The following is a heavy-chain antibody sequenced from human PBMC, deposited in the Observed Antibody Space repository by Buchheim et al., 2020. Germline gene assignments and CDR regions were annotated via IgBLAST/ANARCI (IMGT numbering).Heavy chain of an antibody. D-gene: IGHD2-15*01. V-gene: IGHV3-7*03. CDR2: IKHDGSEK. CDR3: ARGYWGPYY. J-gene: IGHJ4*02. CDR1: GFTFSNYW. Sequence: EVQLVESGGGLVQPGGSLRLSCAASGFTFSNYWMTWVRQAPGKGLEWVANIKHDGSEKYYVDSVKGRFTISVDNAKNSLYLQMNSLRAEDTALYYCARGYWGPYYWGQGTL.